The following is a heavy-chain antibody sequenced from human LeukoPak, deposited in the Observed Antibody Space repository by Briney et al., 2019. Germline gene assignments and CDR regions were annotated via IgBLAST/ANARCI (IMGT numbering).Heavy chain of an antibody. CDR1: GFTFSSYA. CDR2: ISYDGSNN. J-gene: IGHJ4*02. D-gene: IGHD5-18*01. V-gene: IGHV3-30-3*01. Sequence: PGGSLRLSCAASGFTFSSYAMHWVRQAPGKGVEWVEGISYDGSNNYYAASVTGRFTTSRDNSKNTLYLQMNSLSPEDTAVYYCATDFSSAIVTLPFDYWGQGTLVTVSS. CDR3: ATDFSSAIVTLPFDY.